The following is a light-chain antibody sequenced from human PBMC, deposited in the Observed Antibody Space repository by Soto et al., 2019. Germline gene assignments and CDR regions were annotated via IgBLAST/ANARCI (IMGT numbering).Light chain of an antibody. J-gene: IGKJ5*01. CDR2: DAS. Sequence: EIVLTQSPFTLSLAPGERATLSFMASHIVRTYLAWYQVKPCQAPMLLIYDASRRASGVPARFSGSGSGTDFTLTISSLEPEDFALYYCQQRNTWPPITFGQGTRLEIK. CDR1: HIVRTY. CDR3: QQRNTWPPIT. V-gene: IGKV3-11*01.